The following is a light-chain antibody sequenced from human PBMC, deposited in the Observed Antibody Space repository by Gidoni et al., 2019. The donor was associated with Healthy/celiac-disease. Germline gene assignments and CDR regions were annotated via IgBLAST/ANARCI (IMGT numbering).Light chain of an antibody. CDR1: SSNIGAGYD. J-gene: IGLJ2*01. V-gene: IGLV1-40*01. Sequence: QSVLTQPPSVSRAPGQRVTISCTGSSSNIGAGYDVHWYQQLPGTAPKPLIYGNSNRPSGVPDRFSGSKSGTSASLAITGLQAEDDADYYCQSYDSSLSGSKVFGGGTKLTVL. CDR2: GNS. CDR3: QSYDSSLSGSKV.